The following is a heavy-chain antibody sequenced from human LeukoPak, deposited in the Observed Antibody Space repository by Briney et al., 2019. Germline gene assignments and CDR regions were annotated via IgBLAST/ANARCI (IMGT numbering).Heavy chain of an antibody. Sequence: ASVKVSCKASGGTFSSYAISWVRQAPGQGLEWMGGIIPIFGTANYAQKFQGRVTITADESTSTAYMELSSLRSEDTAVYYCARVGIGDYVRHYYYMDVWGKGTTVTISS. V-gene: IGHV1-69*13. J-gene: IGHJ6*03. D-gene: IGHD4-17*01. CDR3: ARVGIGDYVRHYYYMDV. CDR1: GGTFSSYA. CDR2: IIPIFGTA.